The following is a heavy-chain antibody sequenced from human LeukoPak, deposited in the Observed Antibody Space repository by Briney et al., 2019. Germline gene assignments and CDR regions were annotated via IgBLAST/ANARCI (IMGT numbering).Heavy chain of an antibody. CDR3: ATRVSTSRSFDY. CDR1: GFIVSNNY. CDR2: IYSGGST. Sequence: GGSLRLSCAPSGFIVSNNYMTWVRQAPGKGLGWVSVIYSGGSTYYADSVKGRFTISRDNSKNTLYLQMNSLRAEDTAVYYCATRVSTSRSFDYWGQGTLVTVSS. J-gene: IGHJ4*02. V-gene: IGHV3-53*01.